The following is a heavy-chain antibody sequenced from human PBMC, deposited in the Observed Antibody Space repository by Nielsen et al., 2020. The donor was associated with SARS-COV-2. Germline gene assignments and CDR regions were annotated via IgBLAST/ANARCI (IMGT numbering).Heavy chain of an antibody. J-gene: IGHJ5*01. D-gene: IGHD3-16*01. Sequence: GSLRLSCAVSGGSVSSNDWWTWVRQSPGKGLEWIGEVSHSGSINYNPSLKSRVTLSMDKSKRQFSLRLTSVSAADTAVYFCARGPQGGWFDSWGQGTRVTVSS. CDR3: ARGPQGGWFDS. CDR1: GGSVSSNDW. CDR2: VSHSGSI. V-gene: IGHV4-4*01.